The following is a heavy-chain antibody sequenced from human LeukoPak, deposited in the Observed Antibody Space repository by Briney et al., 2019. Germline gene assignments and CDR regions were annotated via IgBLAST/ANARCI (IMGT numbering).Heavy chain of an antibody. CDR3: AKDPAAAGTHFDY. D-gene: IGHD6-13*01. CDR2: IWYDGSNK. CDR1: GFTFSSYG. V-gene: IGHV3-33*06. Sequence: GRSLRLSCAASGFTFSSYGMHWVRQAPGKGLEWVAVIWYDGSNKYYADSVKGRFTISRDNSKNTLYLQMNSLRAEDTAVYYCAKDPAAAGTHFDYWGQGTLVTVSS. J-gene: IGHJ4*02.